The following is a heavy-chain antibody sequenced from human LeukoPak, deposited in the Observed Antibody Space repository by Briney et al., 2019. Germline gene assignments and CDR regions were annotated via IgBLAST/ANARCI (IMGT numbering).Heavy chain of an antibody. Sequence: SGPTLVKPTQTLTLTCTFSGFSLSTSGMCVSWIRQPPGKALEWLARIDWDDDKYYSTSLKTRLTISKDTSKNQVVLTMTNMEPVDTATYYCARIPYYYGSGSYYHPGDYWGQGTLVTVSS. V-gene: IGHV2-70*11. D-gene: IGHD3-10*01. CDR3: ARIPYYYGSGSYYHPGDY. J-gene: IGHJ4*02. CDR2: IDWDDDK. CDR1: GFSLSTSGMC.